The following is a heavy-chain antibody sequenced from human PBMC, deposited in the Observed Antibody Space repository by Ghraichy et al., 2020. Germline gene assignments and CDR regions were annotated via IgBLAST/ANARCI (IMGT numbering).Heavy chain of an antibody. CDR2: ISSSGRTK. D-gene: IGHD2-15*01. Sequence: GGSLRLSCAASGFTFSNYEMNWVRQAPGKGLEWVSHISSSGRTKYHADSVKGRFTISRDNAKNSLYLQMNSLRVEDTAVYYCARGQSRHELLRTESGGFDYWGQGTLVTVSS. J-gene: IGHJ4*02. CDR1: GFTFSNYE. CDR3: ARGQSRHELLRTESGGFDY. V-gene: IGHV3-48*03.